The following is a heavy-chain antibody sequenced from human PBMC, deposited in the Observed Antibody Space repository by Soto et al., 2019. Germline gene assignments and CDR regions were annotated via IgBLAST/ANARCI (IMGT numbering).Heavy chain of an antibody. CDR2: ISAYNGNT. CDR1: GYTFTSYG. D-gene: IGHD2-2*01. Sequence: ASVKVSCKASGYTFTSYGISWVRQAPGQGLEWKGWISAYNGNTNYAQKIQGRVTMTTDTSTSTAYMELRSLRSDDTAVYYCARVVIRPGVVPARMDVRGQGTTVTVSS. CDR3: ARVVIRPGVVPARMDV. V-gene: IGHV1-18*01. J-gene: IGHJ6*02.